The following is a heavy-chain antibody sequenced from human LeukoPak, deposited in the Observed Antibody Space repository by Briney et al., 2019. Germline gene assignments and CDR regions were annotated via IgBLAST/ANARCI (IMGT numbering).Heavy chain of an antibody. CDR1: GFTSSSYW. D-gene: IGHD3-10*01. J-gene: IGHJ5*02. CDR3: VRGRGSYGWFDP. CDR2: ISGDGTAR. Sequence: GGSLRLSCAASGFTSSSYWMHWVRQVPGKGLVWVSRISGDGTARNYADYVKGRFTISRDDAKNTVDLQMNSLRGEDTAVYYCVRGRGSYGWFDPWGQGTLVTVSS. V-gene: IGHV3-74*01.